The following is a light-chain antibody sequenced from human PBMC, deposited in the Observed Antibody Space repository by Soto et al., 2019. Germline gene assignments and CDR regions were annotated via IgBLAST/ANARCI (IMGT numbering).Light chain of an antibody. J-gene: IGKJ1*01. CDR2: GAS. CDR3: QQYGSSYPWT. CDR1: QSLRSTS. Sequence: EIVLTQSPRTLSLSPGERATLSCRASQSLRSTSLAWYQQKPGQAPRLLISGASTRAADIPDRFSGSGSGTDFTLTIRRLEPEDFAVYYCQQYGSSYPWTFGQGTKVDIK. V-gene: IGKV3-20*01.